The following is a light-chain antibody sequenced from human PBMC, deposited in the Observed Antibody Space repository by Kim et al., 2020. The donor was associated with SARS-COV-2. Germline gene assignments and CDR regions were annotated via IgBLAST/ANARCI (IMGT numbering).Light chain of an antibody. CDR1: SGSIASNY. J-gene: IGLJ3*02. V-gene: IGLV6-57*03. CDR3: QSYDSSINWV. CDR2: EDN. Sequence: TVTISCTRSSGSIASNYVQWYQQRPGSAPTTVIYEDNQRPSGVPDRFSGSIDSSSNSASLTISGLKTEDEADYYCQSYDSSINWVFGGGTQLTVL.